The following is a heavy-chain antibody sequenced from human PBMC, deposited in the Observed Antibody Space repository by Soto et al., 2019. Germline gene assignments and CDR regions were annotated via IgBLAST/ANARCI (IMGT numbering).Heavy chain of an antibody. Sequence: SETLSLTCTVSGDSISSVDHYWSWIRQPPGKGLEWMGYIYHSGSTHYNPSLNSRLTISIDTSTNRFSLNLTSVSAADTAVYFCARLRWETENNWFDPWGQGALVTVSS. J-gene: IGHJ5*02. CDR1: GDSISSVDHY. CDR2: IYHSGST. CDR3: ARLRWETENNWFDP. V-gene: IGHV4-30-4*01. D-gene: IGHD1-26*01.